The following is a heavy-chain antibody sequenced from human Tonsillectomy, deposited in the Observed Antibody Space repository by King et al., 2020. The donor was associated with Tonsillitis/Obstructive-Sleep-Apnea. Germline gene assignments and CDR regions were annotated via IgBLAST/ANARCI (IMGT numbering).Heavy chain of an antibody. D-gene: IGHD3-22*01. CDR3: ARGPYYYDSSGYLNDAFDI. V-gene: IGHV4-59*01. CDR1: GGSISSYY. CDR2: IYYSGST. Sequence: QLQESGPGLVKPSETLSLTCTVSGGSISSYYWSWIRQPPGKGLAWIGYIYYSGSTNYNPSLKSRVTISVDTSKNQFSLKLSSVTAADTAVYYCARGPYYYDSSGYLNDAFDIWGQGTMVTVSS. J-gene: IGHJ3*02.